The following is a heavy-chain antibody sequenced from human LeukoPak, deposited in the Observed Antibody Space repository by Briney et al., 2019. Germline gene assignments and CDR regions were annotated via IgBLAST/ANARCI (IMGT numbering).Heavy chain of an antibody. Sequence: GSLRLSCAASGFTFSSYDMHWIRQAPGKGLEWVANIKQDGSEKYYVDSVKGRFTISRDNAKNSLYLQMNSLRAEDTAVYYCARAHGSGPYYYYGMDVWGQGTTVTVSS. D-gene: IGHD3-10*01. J-gene: IGHJ6*02. CDR1: GFTFSSYD. CDR3: ARAHGSGPYYYYGMDV. V-gene: IGHV3-7*01. CDR2: IKQDGSEK.